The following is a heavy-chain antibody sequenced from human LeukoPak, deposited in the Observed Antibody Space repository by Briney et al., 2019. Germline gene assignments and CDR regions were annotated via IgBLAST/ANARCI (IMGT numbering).Heavy chain of an antibody. Sequence: SETLSLTCTVSGDSISSYYWSWIRQPPGKGLEYIGYVYYTGTTIYNPSLKSRVTISVDTSTNQFSLRLTSVTAADTAVYYCARGLRNLGVAVGYWGQGTLVTVSS. D-gene: IGHD3-3*01. CDR2: VYYTGTT. CDR3: ARGLRNLGVAVGY. J-gene: IGHJ4*02. CDR1: GDSISSYY. V-gene: IGHV4-59*08.